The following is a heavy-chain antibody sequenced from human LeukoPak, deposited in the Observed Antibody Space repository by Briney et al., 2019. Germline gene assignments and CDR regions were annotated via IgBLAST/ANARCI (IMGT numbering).Heavy chain of an antibody. V-gene: IGHV1-18*04. J-gene: IGHJ6*03. Sequence: GASVKVSCKASGYTFSGYYIHWVRQTPGQGLEWMGWISAYNGNTNYAQKLQGRVTMTTDTSTSTAYMGLRSLRSDDTAVYYCARGVVVPAAMRHYYYYMDVWGKGTTVTISS. CDR3: ARGVVVPAAMRHYYYYMDV. D-gene: IGHD2-2*01. CDR2: ISAYNGNT. CDR1: GYTFSGYY.